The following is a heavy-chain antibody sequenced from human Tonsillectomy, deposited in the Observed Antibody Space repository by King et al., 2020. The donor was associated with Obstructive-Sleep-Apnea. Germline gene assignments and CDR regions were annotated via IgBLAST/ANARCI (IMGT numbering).Heavy chain of an antibody. J-gene: IGHJ5*02. CDR3: ARGSGAAAVNWFDP. CDR2: INHSGST. D-gene: IGHD6-13*01. CDR1: GGSFSDYY. Sequence: VQLQQWGAGLLKPSETLSLTCAVFGGSFSDYYWSWIRQPPGKGLEWIGEINHSGSTNYTPSLKRRVTISVDTSKNQFSLKLNSVTAADTAVYYCARGSGAAAVNWFDPWGQGTLVTVSS. V-gene: IGHV4-34*01.